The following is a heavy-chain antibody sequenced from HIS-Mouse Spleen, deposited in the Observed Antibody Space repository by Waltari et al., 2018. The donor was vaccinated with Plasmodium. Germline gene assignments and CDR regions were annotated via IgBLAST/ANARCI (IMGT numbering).Heavy chain of an antibody. Sequence: EVQLVEYGGGLVQPGGSLRRSCAASGFTFSRSWLHGVRQAPGKGLVWVSRINSDGSSTSYADSVKGRFTISRDNAKNTLYLQMNSLRAEDTAVYYCARDKPSNYGYFDYWGQGTLVTVSS. CDR2: INSDGSST. CDR1: GFTFSRSW. D-gene: IGHD4-4*01. V-gene: IGHV3-74*01. J-gene: IGHJ4*02. CDR3: ARDKPSNYGYFDY.